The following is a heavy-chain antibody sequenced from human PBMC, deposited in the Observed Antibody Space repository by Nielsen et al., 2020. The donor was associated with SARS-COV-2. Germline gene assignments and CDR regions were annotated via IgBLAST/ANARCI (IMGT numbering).Heavy chain of an antibody. CDR2: IWYDGSNK. CDR3: AKDGSRVVAGSSFGMDV. Sequence: GESLKISCAASGFTFSSYAMHWVRQAPGKGLEWVAVIWYDGSNKYYADSVKGRITISRDNSKNTLYLQMHSLRPEDTAVYYCAKDGSRVVAGSSFGMDVWGQGTTVTVSS. D-gene: IGHD2-2*01. J-gene: IGHJ6*02. CDR1: GFTFSSYA. V-gene: IGHV3-30*04.